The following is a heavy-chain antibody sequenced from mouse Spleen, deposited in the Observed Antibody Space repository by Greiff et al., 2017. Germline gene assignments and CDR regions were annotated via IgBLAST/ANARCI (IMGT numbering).Heavy chain of an antibody. V-gene: IGHV5-9-3*01. CDR1: GFTFSSYA. Sequence: EVQGVESGGGLVKLGGSLKLSCAASGFTFSSYAMSWVRQTPEKRLEWVATISSGGGNTYYPDSVKGRFTISRDNAKNTLYLQMSSLKSEDTAMYYCASSNWDYFDYWGQGTTLTVSS. CDR2: ISSGGGNT. CDR3: ASSNWDYFDY. J-gene: IGHJ2*01. D-gene: IGHD4-1*02.